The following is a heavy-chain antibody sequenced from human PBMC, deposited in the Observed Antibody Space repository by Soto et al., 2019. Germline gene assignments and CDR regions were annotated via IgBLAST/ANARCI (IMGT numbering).Heavy chain of an antibody. CDR2: ISYDGSNK. V-gene: IGHV3-30*18. CDR1: GFTFSSYG. D-gene: IGHD3-22*01. CDR3: AKDWKYYDSSGYDDWGAFDI. Sequence: QVQLVESGGGVVQPGRSLRLSCAASGFTFSSYGMHWVRQAPGKGLEWVAVISYDGSNKYYADSVKGRFTISRDNSKNTLYLQMNSLRAEDTAVYYCAKDWKYYDSSGYDDWGAFDIWGQGTMVTVSS. J-gene: IGHJ3*02.